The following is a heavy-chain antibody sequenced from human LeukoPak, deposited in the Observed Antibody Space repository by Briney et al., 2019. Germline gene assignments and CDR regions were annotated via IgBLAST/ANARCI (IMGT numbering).Heavy chain of an antibody. CDR2: ITTSSSYI. J-gene: IGHJ4*02. CDR1: GFTLSSYS. Sequence: GGSLRLSCAASGFTLSSYSMNWVCQAPGKGLEWVSSITTSSSYIYYADSVKGRFTISRDNAKNSLYLQMNSLRAEDTAVYYCARHVVALGFDYWGQGTLVTVSS. V-gene: IGHV3-21*01. D-gene: IGHD3-22*01. CDR3: ARHVVALGFDY.